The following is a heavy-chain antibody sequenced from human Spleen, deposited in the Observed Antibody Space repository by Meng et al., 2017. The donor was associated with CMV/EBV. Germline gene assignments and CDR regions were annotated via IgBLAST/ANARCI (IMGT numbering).Heavy chain of an antibody. J-gene: IGHJ4*02. CDR1: GFALNSYS. Sequence: GESLKISCAASGFALNSYSMHWVRQAPGKGLEWVSHISSGGGTIYSADSVKGRFTISRDNAKNSLYLQMNSLRAEDTAVYYCARVRDEWRYDPQNFDYWGQGTLVTVSS. D-gene: IGHD5-12*01. CDR2: ISSGGGTI. CDR3: ARVRDEWRYDPQNFDY. V-gene: IGHV3-48*04.